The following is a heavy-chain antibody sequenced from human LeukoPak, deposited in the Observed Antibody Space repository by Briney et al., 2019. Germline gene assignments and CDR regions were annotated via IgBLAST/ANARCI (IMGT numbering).Heavy chain of an antibody. CDR3: ARGAMTHDC. J-gene: IGHJ4*02. CDR1: GFTFSSYA. D-gene: IGHD2-2*01. V-gene: IGHV3-30*01. CDR2: ISYDGSNK. Sequence: GGSLRLSCAASGFTFSSYAMHWVRQAPGKGLEWVAVISYDGSNKYYADSVKGRFTISRDNSRNTLYLQMNSLRAEDTAVYYCARGAMTHDCWGQGTLVTVSS.